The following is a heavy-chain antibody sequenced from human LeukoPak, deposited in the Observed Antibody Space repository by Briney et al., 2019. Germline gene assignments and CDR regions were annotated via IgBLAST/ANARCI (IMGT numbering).Heavy chain of an antibody. V-gene: IGHV1-46*01. CDR3: ARASYYDSSGSFGRWAFDI. J-gene: IGHJ3*02. D-gene: IGHD3-22*01. CDR1: GYTFTSYY. CDR2: INPSGGST. Sequence: GASVKVSCKASGYTFTSYYTHWVRQAPGQGLEWMGIINPSGGSTSYAQKFQGRVTMTRDMSTSTVYMELSSLRSEDTAVYYCARASYYDSSGSFGRWAFDIWGQGTMVTVSS.